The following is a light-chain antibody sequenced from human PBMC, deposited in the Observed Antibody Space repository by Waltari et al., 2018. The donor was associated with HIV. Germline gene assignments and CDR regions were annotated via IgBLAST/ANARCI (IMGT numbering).Light chain of an antibody. J-gene: IGLJ3*02. V-gene: IGLV1-40*01. CDR3: QSYDDNLEGV. CDR2: DDT. Sequence: QAVLTQPPPVSGAPGQRVTIPCTGSSSNIGAGYDLHWYQQVPGPAPRLLIYDDTNRPSGVPDRFSGSNSGTSASLAITGLQAEDEADYYCQSYDDNLEGVFGGGTKLTVL. CDR1: SSNIGAGYD.